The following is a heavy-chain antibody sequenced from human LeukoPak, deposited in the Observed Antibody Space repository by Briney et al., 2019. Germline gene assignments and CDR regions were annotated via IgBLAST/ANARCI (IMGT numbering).Heavy chain of an antibody. Sequence: PSVTLSLTCTVSGGSISRYYWSWIRQPPGKGLEWIGYIYYSGSTNYNPSLKSRVTISVDTSKNQFSLKLSSVTAADTAVYYCAREGSYSSSSPFDYWAREPWSPSPQ. J-gene: IGHJ4*02. CDR2: IYYSGST. V-gene: IGHV4-59*01. CDR1: GGSISRYY. D-gene: IGHD6-6*01. CDR3: AREGSYSSSSPFDY.